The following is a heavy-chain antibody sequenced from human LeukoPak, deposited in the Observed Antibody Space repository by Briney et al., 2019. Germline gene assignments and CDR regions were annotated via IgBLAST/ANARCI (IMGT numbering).Heavy chain of an antibody. J-gene: IGHJ4*02. CDR1: GFTVSSNY. CDR3: ARVRGPTYYFDY. D-gene: IGHD2/OR15-2a*01. Sequence: GGSLRLSCAASGFTVSSNYMSWVRQAPGKGLEWVSTIYSGGSTYYADSVKGRFTISRDNSKNTLYLQMNSLRAEDTAVYYCARVRGPTYYFDYWGQGTLVTVSS. V-gene: IGHV3-53*01. CDR2: IYSGGST.